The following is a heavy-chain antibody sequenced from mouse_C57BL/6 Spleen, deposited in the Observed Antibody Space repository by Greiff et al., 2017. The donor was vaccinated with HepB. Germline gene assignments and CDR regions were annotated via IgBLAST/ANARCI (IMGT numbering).Heavy chain of an antibody. CDR1: GYTFTSYW. Sequence: QVQLQQPGAELVKPGASVKLSCKASGYTFTSYWMHWVKQRPGQGLEWIGMIHPNSGSTNYNEKFKSKATLTVDKSSSTAYMQLSSLTSEDSAVYYCARRGVGRDYAMDYWGQGTSVTVSS. D-gene: IGHD1-3*01. CDR2: IHPNSGST. V-gene: IGHV1-64*01. J-gene: IGHJ4*01. CDR3: ARRGVGRDYAMDY.